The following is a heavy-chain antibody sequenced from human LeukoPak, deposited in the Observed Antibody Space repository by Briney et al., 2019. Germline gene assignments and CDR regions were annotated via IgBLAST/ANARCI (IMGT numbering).Heavy chain of an antibody. CDR2: ISGSGGST. J-gene: IGHJ6*02. D-gene: IGHD6-13*01. CDR1: GFTFSSYA. Sequence: GGSLRLSCAASGFTFSSYAMSWVRQAPGKGLEWVSAISGSGGSTYYADSVKGRFTISRDNSKNTLYLQMNSLRAEDTAVYYCARWLRGIADEDGVDVWGQGTTVTVSS. V-gene: IGHV3-23*01. CDR3: ARWLRGIADEDGVDV.